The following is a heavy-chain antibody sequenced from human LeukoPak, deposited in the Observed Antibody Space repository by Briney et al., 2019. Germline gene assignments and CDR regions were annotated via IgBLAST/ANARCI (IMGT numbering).Heavy chain of an antibody. CDR2: IKSKTGGGTT. V-gene: IGHV3-15*01. D-gene: IGHD4-17*01. Sequence: GGSLRLSCTASGFTFSYAWMRWVRQAPGKGLECVGRIKSKTGGGTTDYAAPVKGRFTISRDDSKNTLYLQMNSLKTEDTALYYCTTNAGYGEPLDYWGQGTLVTVSS. J-gene: IGHJ4*02. CDR1: GFTFSYAW. CDR3: TTNAGYGEPLDY.